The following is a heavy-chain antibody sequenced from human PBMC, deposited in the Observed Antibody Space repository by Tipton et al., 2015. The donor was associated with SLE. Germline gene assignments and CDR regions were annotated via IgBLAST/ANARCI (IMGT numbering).Heavy chain of an antibody. D-gene: IGHD2-15*01. CDR3: ARDLWYLGYYYMDV. V-gene: IGHV3-30*04. Sequence: SLRLSCAASGFTFSSYAMNWVRQAPGKGLEWVTVISYDGSNKYFADSVKGRFTISRDNSKNTLYLQMNSLRAEDTAVYYCARDLWYLGYYYMDVWGKGTTVTVSS. CDR2: ISYDGSNK. CDR1: GFTFSSYA. J-gene: IGHJ6*03.